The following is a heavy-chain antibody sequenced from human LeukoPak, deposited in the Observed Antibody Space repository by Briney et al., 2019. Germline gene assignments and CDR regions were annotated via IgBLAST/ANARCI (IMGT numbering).Heavy chain of an antibody. V-gene: IGHV4-59*01. CDR2: IYYSGST. J-gene: IGHJ4*02. D-gene: IGHD3-22*01. Sequence: PSETLSHTCTVSGGSISSYYWSWIRQPPGKGLEWIGYIYYSGSTNYNPSLKSRVTISVDTSKNQFSLRLSSVTAADTAVYYCARVTGYIVEDYFDYWGQGTLVTVSS. CDR3: ARVTGYIVEDYFDY. CDR1: GGSISSYY.